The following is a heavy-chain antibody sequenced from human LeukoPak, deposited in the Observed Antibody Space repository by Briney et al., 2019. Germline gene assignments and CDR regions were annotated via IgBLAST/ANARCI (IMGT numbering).Heavy chain of an antibody. CDR1: GFTFTMYA. J-gene: IGHJ5*01. CDR3: AKDRPNYYHSNGHYYRRDGDS. Sequence: PGGSLSLSCDVSGFTFTMYAMGWVRQGTGEGLEWVASITSSGEATYYAESVKGRFTISRDNSRYKLYLQMNSLRAEDTAVYYCAKDRPNYYHSNGHYYRRDGDSWGQGTLVTVSS. V-gene: IGHV3-23*01. CDR2: ITSSGEAT. D-gene: IGHD3-22*01.